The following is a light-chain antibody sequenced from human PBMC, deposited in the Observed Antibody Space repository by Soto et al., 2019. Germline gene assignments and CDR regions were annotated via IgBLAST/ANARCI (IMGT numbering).Light chain of an antibody. J-gene: IGKJ4*01. V-gene: IGKV3-20*01. CDR2: DAS. CDR1: QSVGSNY. Sequence: EIVLTQSPDTLSLSPGERATLSCRASQSVGSNYLAWYQQKPGQAPRLLMYDASGRASGIPDRFTGSGSGTDFTLTISSLEPDDFGVYYCQVYDRSPLFGGGTKVDIK. CDR3: QVYDRSPL.